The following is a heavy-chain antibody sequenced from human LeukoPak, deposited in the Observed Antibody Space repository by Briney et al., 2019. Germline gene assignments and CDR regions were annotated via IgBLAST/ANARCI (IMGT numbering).Heavy chain of an antibody. Sequence: GASVKVSCKVSGYTLTELPIHWVRQAPEKGLEWMGGFDPDDGETVYAQMFQGRVTMTEDTSSDTASMELSSLRSEDTAVYYCATGTSGSYYVGIVRPIDYWGQGTLVTVSS. CDR2: FDPDDGET. CDR3: ATGTSGSYYVGIVRPIDY. CDR1: GYTLTELP. J-gene: IGHJ4*02. D-gene: IGHD1-26*01. V-gene: IGHV1-24*01.